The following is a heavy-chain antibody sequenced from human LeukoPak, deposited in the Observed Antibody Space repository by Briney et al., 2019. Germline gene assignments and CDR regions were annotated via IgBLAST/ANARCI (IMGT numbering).Heavy chain of an antibody. CDR2: IRYDGSNK. J-gene: IGHJ4*02. V-gene: IGHV3-30*02. D-gene: IGHD6-6*01. Sequence: GGSLRLSCAASGFTFSSYGMHWVRQAPGKGLEWVAFIRYDGSNKYYAGSVKGRFTISRDNSKKTLYLQMKSLRAEDTAVVYCAKDQYTSLNSFYCWGQGNLVTVSS. CDR3: AKDQYTSLNSFYC. CDR1: GFTFSSYG.